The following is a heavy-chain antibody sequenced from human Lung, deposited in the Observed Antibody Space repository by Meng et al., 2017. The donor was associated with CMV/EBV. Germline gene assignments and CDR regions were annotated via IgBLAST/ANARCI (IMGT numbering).Heavy chain of an antibody. CDR3: ARARSPTHFDY. Sequence: SCTASGFTFSTYDFHWVRQPTGKGLEGVSSIGTVGDTYSIGSVKGRFIISREDAKNSVYLQMNGLRDGDTGLYYCARARSPTHFDYWGQGALVTVSS. V-gene: IGHV3-13*01. J-gene: IGHJ4*02. CDR1: GFTFSTYD. CDR2: IGTVGDT.